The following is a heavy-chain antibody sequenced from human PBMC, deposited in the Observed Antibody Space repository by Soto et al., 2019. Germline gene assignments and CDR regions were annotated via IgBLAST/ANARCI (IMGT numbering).Heavy chain of an antibody. CDR2: IYPGDSDT. Sequence: GESLKISCKGSGYSFTSYWIGWVRQMPGKGLEWMGIIYPGDSDTRYSPSFQGQVTISADKSISTAYLQWSSLKASDTAMYYCARLQGSIEAADYGMDVWGQGTTVTVSS. V-gene: IGHV5-51*01. CDR3: ARLQGSIEAADYGMDV. J-gene: IGHJ6*02. CDR1: GYSFTSYW. D-gene: IGHD6-13*01.